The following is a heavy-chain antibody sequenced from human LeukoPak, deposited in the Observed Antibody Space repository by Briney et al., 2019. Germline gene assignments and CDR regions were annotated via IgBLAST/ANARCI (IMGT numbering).Heavy chain of an antibody. J-gene: IGHJ4*02. V-gene: IGHV4-38-2*02. CDR1: GDSISSNYY. CDR3: AREFGTSWYFDY. Sequence: SETLSLTCTVSGDSISSNYYWAWIRQPPGKGLEWIGSIHHSGSTSYNPSLKSPVTISADTSKNHFSLKVSSVTAADTAVYFCAREFGTSWYFDYWGQGTLVTVSS. D-gene: IGHD2-2*01. CDR2: IHHSGST.